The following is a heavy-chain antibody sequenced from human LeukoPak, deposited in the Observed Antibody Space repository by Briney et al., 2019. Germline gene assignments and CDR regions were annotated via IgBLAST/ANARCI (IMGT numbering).Heavy chain of an antibody. V-gene: IGHV3-21*01. Sequence: GGSLRLSCAVSGFTFSAYTMNWVRQAPGKRLEWVSSLRGVGSYIYYADSVKGRFTISRDNAKNSLYLQMNSLRAEDTAVYYCATVATVPPYFPNWGQGTLVTVSS. D-gene: IGHD4-17*01. CDR2: LRGVGSYI. CDR1: GFTFSAYT. J-gene: IGHJ1*01. CDR3: ATVATVPPYFPN.